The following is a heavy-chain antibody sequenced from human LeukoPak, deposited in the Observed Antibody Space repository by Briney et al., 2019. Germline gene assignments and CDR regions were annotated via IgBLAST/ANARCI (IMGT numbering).Heavy chain of an antibody. Sequence: PGGSLRLSCAASGFTFSSHEMNWVRQAPGKGLEWVSYIGGSGITIYYADSVKGRFTISRDNAKNSLYLQMNSLRAEDTAVYYCARDPGAATFDYWGQGTLVTVSS. V-gene: IGHV3-48*03. CDR1: GFTFSSHE. CDR3: ARDPGAATFDY. CDR2: IGGSGITI. J-gene: IGHJ4*02. D-gene: IGHD6-13*01.